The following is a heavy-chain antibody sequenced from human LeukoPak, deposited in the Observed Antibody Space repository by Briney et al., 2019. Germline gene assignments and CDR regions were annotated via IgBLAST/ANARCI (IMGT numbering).Heavy chain of an antibody. CDR3: ARDNPPDY. Sequence: GGSLRLFCGASGFTFSSSWMSWVRQAPGKGLEWVANIKQAGSEKSYVESVRGRFTISRDNAKNSLYLQLNSLRAEDTALYYCARDNPPDYWGQGTLVTVSS. CDR2: IKQAGSEK. J-gene: IGHJ4*02. CDR1: GFTFSSSW. V-gene: IGHV3-7*03.